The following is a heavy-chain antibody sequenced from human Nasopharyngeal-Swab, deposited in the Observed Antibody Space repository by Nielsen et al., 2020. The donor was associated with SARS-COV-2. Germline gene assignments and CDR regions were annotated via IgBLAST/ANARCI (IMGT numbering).Heavy chain of an antibody. CDR1: GGSISGYY. Sequence: SETLSLTCTVSGGSISGYYWSWIRQPPGKGLEWIGEINHSGSTNYNPSLKSRVTISVDTSKNQFSLKLSSVTAADTAVYYCARGPMVRGVIITRRYNWFDPWGQGTLVTVSS. CDR3: ARGPMVRGVIITRRYNWFDP. D-gene: IGHD3-10*01. CDR2: INHSGST. V-gene: IGHV4-34*01. J-gene: IGHJ5*02.